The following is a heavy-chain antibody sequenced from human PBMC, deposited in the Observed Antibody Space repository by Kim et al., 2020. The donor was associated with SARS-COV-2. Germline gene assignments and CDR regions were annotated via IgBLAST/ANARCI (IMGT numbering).Heavy chain of an antibody. CDR1: GGSISSGSYY. CDR2: IYTSGST. V-gene: IGHV4-61*02. J-gene: IGHJ6*02. CDR3: ARDRGTYYGDYSPYGMDV. D-gene: IGHD4-17*01. Sequence: SETLSLTCTVSGGSISSGSYYWSWIRQPAGKGLEWIGRIYTSGSTNYNPSLKSRVTISVDTSKNQFSLKLSSVTAADTAVYYCARDRGTYYGDYSPYGMDVWGQGTTVTVSS.